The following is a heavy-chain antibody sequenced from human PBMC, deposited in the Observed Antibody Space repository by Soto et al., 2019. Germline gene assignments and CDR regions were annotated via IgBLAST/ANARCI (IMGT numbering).Heavy chain of an antibody. CDR1: VFTFSSYA. D-gene: IGHD3-22*01. V-gene: IGHV3-23*01. CDR3: AKEYYYDSSGLYYFDY. Sequence: GSLRLSCAASVFTFSSYAISWVREAPWKGLEWVSAISGSGGSTYYADSVKGRFTISRDNFKNTLYLQMNSLRAEDTAVYYCAKEYYYDSSGLYYFDYWGLGTLVTVSS. CDR2: ISGSGGST. J-gene: IGHJ4*02.